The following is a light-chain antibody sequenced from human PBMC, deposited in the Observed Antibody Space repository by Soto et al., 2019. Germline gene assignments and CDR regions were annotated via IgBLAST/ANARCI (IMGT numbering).Light chain of an antibody. CDR2: EVS. J-gene: IGLJ1*01. V-gene: IGLV2-18*02. CDR3: YSFTSSNTYV. Sequence: QSALTQPPSVSGSPGQSVAISCTGTSSDVGSYNRVSWYQQAPGTAPKVMIYEVSNRPSGVPDRFSGSKSGNTASLTISGLQPKDEADYYCYSFTSSNTYVFGTGTKVTVL. CDR1: SSDVGSYNR.